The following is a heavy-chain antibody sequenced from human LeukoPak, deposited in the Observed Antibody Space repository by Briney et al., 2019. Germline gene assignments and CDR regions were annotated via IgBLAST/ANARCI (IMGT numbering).Heavy chain of an antibody. CDR3: ARVPSNPNYDFWSGYYFDY. V-gene: IGHV1-18*01. D-gene: IGHD3-3*01. CDR2: ISAYNGNT. J-gene: IGHJ4*02. Sequence: ASVKVSCKASGYTFTSYGISWVRQAPGQGLEWMGWISAYNGNTNYAQKLQGRVTMTTDTSTSTAYMKLRSLRSDDTAVYYCARVPSNPNYDFWSGYYFDYWGQGTLVTVSS. CDR1: GYTFTSYG.